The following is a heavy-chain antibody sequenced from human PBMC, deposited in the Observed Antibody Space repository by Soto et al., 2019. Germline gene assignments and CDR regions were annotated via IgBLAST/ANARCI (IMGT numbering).Heavy chain of an antibody. J-gene: IGHJ5*02. CDR1: GYTFTSYG. Sequence: QVQLVQSGAEVKKPGASVKVSCKASGYTFTSYGISWVRQAPGQGLEWMGWISAYNGNTNYAQKLQGRVTMTTDTSTSSAYMELRSLRSDDTAVYYCARDFTIFGVVTAENWFDPWGQGTLVTVSS. V-gene: IGHV1-18*01. D-gene: IGHD3-3*01. CDR3: ARDFTIFGVVTAENWFDP. CDR2: ISAYNGNT.